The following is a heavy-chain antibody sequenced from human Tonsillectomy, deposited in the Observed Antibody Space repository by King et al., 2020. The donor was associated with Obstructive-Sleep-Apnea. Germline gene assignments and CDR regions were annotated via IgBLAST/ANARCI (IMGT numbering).Heavy chain of an antibody. CDR1: GGSISSYY. J-gene: IGHJ4*02. D-gene: IGHD4-11*01. CDR2: IYYSWIT. V-gene: IGHV4-59*01. CDR3: ARDLLATGHFDY. Sequence: QLQESGPGLVKPSETLSLTCTVSGGSISSYYWSWIRQPPGKGLGWFGYIYYSWITTSNPSLKSRVTISVDTSKNQFSLKLSSVTAADTAVYYCARDLLATGHFDYWGQGTLVTVSS.